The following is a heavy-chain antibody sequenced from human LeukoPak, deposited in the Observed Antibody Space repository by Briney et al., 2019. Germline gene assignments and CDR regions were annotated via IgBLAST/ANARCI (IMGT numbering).Heavy chain of an antibody. CDR3: ARSGLPMVRGVIIKSYYYYGMDV. CDR1: GYTFTSYD. J-gene: IGHJ6*02. D-gene: IGHD3-10*01. Sequence: ASVKVSCKASGYTFTSYDINLVRQASGQGLEWMGWMNPISFNTGYAQKFQGRVTMTRNPSISTAYMELSSLRSEDTAVYYCARSGLPMVRGVIIKSYYYYGMDVWGQGTTVTVSS. CDR2: MNPISFNT. V-gene: IGHV1-8*01.